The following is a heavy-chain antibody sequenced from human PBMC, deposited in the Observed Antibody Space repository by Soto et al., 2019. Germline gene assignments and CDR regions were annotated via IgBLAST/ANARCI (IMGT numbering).Heavy chain of an antibody. Sequence: PGGSLRLSCAASGFTFSSYAMSWVRQAPGKGLEWVSAISGSGGSTYYADSVKGRFTISRDNSKNTLYLQMNSLRAEDTAVYYCAKDKSPGYYYYGMDVWGQGTTVTVSS. CDR2: ISGSGGST. J-gene: IGHJ6*02. CDR3: AKDKSPGYYYYGMDV. V-gene: IGHV3-23*01. CDR1: GFTFSSYA.